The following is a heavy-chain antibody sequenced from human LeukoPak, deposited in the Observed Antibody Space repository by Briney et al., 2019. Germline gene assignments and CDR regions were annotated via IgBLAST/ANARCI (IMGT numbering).Heavy chain of an antibody. CDR3: ITPLPYSAQ. D-gene: IGHD2-21*01. J-gene: IGHJ4*02. Sequence: GGSLRLSCAASGFTFSSYAMSWVRQAPGKGLEWVGRIKPKTDGETTEYAAPVKDRYSISRDDSKSMMYLQMNSLKAEDTAVYYCITPLPYSAQGGQGTLVTVSS. CDR2: IKPKTDGETT. V-gene: IGHV3-15*01. CDR1: GFTFSSYA.